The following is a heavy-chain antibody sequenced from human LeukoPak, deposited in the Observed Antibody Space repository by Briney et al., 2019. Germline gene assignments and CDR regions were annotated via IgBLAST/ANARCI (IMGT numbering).Heavy chain of an antibody. D-gene: IGHD6-13*01. J-gene: IGHJ4*02. CDR3: AKDYHRYSSSYTHDY. CDR1: GFTFSSYA. CDR2: IRYDGSNK. V-gene: IGHV3-30*02. Sequence: GGSLRLSCAASGFTFSSYAMHWVRQAPGKGLEWVAFIRYDGSNKYYADSVKGRFTISRDNSKNTLYLQMNSLRAEDTAVYYCAKDYHRYSSSYTHDYWGQGTLVTVSS.